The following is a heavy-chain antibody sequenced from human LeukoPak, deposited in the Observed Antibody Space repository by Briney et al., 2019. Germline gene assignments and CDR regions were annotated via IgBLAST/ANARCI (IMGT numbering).Heavy chain of an antibody. CDR2: INPSGGST. D-gene: IGHD2-2*01. V-gene: IGHV1-46*01. Sequence: ASVKVSCKASGYTFTSYYMHWVRQAPGQGLEWMGIINPSGGSTSYAQKFQGRVTMTEDTSTDTAYMELSSLRSEDTAVYYCATVECSSTSCYGVAEYFQHWGQGTLVTVSS. J-gene: IGHJ1*01. CDR3: ATVECSSTSCYGVAEYFQH. CDR1: GYTFTSYY.